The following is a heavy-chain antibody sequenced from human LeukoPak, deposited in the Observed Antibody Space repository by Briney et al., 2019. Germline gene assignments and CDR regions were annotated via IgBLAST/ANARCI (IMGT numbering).Heavy chain of an antibody. D-gene: IGHD6-19*01. J-gene: IGHJ4*02. V-gene: IGHV3-23*01. CDR2: ISGSGGST. CDR3: AKDSGYSSGWYFDY. Sequence: GGSLRLSCAASGFTFSSYRMSWVRQAPGKGLEWVSAISGSGGSTYYADSVKGRFTISRDNSKNTLYLQMNSLRAEDTAVYYCAKDSGYSSGWYFDYWGQGTLVTVSS. CDR1: GFTFSSYR.